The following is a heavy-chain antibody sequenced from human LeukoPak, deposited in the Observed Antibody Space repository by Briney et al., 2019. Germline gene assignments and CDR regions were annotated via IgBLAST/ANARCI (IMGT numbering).Heavy chain of an antibody. J-gene: IGHJ4*02. CDR1: GFTFSSYA. CDR2: ISYDGSNK. Sequence: GRSLRLSCAASGFTFSSYAMHWVRQAPGKGLEWVAVISYDGSNKYYADSVKGRFTISRDNSKNTLYLQMNSLRAEDTAVYYCARDGVYCSGGSCYEVPYYFDYWGQGTLVTASS. V-gene: IGHV3-30*04. CDR3: ARDGVYCSGGSCYEVPYYFDY. D-gene: IGHD2-15*01.